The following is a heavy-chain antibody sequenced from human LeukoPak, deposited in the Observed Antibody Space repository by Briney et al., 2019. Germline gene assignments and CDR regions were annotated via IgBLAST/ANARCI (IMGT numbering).Heavy chain of an antibody. J-gene: IGHJ4*02. V-gene: IGHV4-38-2*02. CDR2: IYYSGST. D-gene: IGHD3-22*01. CDR3: ARPLHYYDSSGYVY. CDR1: GYSISSGYY. Sequence: SETLSLTCTVSGYSISSGYYWGWIRQPPGKGLEWIGSIYYSGSTYYNPSLKSRVTISVDTSKNQFSLKLSSVTAADTAVYYCARPLHYYDSSGYVYWGQGTLVTVSS.